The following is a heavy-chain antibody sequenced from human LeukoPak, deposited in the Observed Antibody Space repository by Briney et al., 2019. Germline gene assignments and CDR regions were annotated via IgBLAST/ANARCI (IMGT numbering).Heavy chain of an antibody. V-gene: IGHV3-9*01. J-gene: IGHJ4*02. CDR2: ISWNSGSI. D-gene: IGHD3-3*01. CDR1: GFAFDDYA. Sequence: GGSLRLSCAASGFAFDDYAMPWVRQAPGKGLEWVSGISWNSGSIGYADSVKGRFTISRDNAKNSLYLQMNSLRAEDTALYYCAKGGYYDFWSGYPPSWGQGTLVTVSS. CDR3: AKGGYYDFWSGYPPS.